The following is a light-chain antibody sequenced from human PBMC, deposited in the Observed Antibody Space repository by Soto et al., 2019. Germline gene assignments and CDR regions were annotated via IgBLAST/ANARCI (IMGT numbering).Light chain of an antibody. CDR1: ALPKQY. CDR3: QSADSSGTYV. J-gene: IGLJ1*01. Sequence: SYELTQPPSVSVSPGQTARITCSGDALPKQYAYWYPQKPGQAPVLVIYKASERPSGIPERFSGSSSGTTVTLTISGVQAEDEADYYCQSADSSGTYVFGTGTKLTVL. V-gene: IGLV3-25*03. CDR2: KAS.